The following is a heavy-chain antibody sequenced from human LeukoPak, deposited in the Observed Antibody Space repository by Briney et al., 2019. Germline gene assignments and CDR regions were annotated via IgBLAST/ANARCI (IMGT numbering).Heavy chain of an antibody. Sequence: SETLSLTCTVSGGSISSYYWSWIRQPAGKGLEWIGRIYTSGSTNYNPSLKSRVTMSVDTSKNQFSLKLSSVTAADTAVYYCAREKGWYYYDSSGYYYYYYYMDVWGKGTTVTISS. CDR2: IYTSGST. V-gene: IGHV4-4*07. J-gene: IGHJ6*03. D-gene: IGHD3-22*01. CDR1: GGSISSYY. CDR3: AREKGWYYYDSSGYYYYYYYMDV.